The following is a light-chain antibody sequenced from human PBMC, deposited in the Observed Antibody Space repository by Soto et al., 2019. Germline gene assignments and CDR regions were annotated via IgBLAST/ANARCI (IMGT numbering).Light chain of an antibody. CDR3: AAWDDSLNGYV. Sequence: QSVLTQPPSASGPPGQRVTISCSGGSSNIGTNAVNWYQQLPGTAPKLLLYTNNQRPSGVPDRFSGSKSGTSAALAISGLQSDDEADYYCAAWDDSLNGYVFGTGTKGTVL. CDR2: TNN. V-gene: IGLV1-44*01. CDR1: SSNIGTNA. J-gene: IGLJ1*01.